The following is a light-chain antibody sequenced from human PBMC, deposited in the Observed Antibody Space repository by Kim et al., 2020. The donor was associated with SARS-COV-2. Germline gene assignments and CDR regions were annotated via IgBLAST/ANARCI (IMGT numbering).Light chain of an antibody. CDR3: QTWASGTGV. CDR1: KLGGKF. Sequence: SYELTQPPSLSVSPGKTATITCVGDKLGGKFASWYQQRPGQSPLLVIYRDDKRASNIPERFSGSNSGNTATLTISGTQALDEADYYCQTWASGTGVFGGGTQLTVL. CDR2: RDD. V-gene: IGLV3-1*01. J-gene: IGLJ3*02.